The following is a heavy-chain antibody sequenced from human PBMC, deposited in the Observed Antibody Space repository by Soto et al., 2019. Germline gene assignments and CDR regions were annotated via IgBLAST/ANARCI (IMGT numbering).Heavy chain of an antibody. V-gene: IGHV4-38-2*02. D-gene: IGHD3-3*01. CDR1: AYSIGSAYY. CDR2: VYHSGGT. Sequence: PSETLSLTCTLSAYSIGSAYYWGWIRQPPGKGLEWIGNVYHSGGTYYNPSLKSRVTISMDTYKNQFSLNLTSVTDADTAVYYCTKERGPFLWSIDSWGQGTLVTVSS. J-gene: IGHJ4*02. CDR3: TKERGPFLWSIDS.